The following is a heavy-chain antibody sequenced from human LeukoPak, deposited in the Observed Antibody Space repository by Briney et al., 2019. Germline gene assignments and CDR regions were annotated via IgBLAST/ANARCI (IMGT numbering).Heavy chain of an antibody. Sequence: ASVKVSCKASGYTFTSYDINWVRQATGQGLEWMGWMNPNSGNTNYAQKLQGRVTMTTDTSTSTAYMELRSLRSDDTAVYYCARALHDSSGYYPYWGQGTLVTVSS. J-gene: IGHJ4*02. CDR1: GYTFTSYD. V-gene: IGHV1-18*01. CDR2: MNPNSGNT. CDR3: ARALHDSSGYYPY. D-gene: IGHD3-22*01.